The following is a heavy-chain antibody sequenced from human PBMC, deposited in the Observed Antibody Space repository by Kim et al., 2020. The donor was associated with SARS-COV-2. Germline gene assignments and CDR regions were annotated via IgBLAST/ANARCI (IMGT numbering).Heavy chain of an antibody. CDR3: ARRVRFFEKIDY. CDR2: IFYSGST. V-gene: IGHV4-39*01. J-gene: IGHJ4*02. CDR1: GSSINSSRYH. D-gene: IGHD3-9*01. Sequence: SETLSLTCHVSGSSINSSRYHWAWIRQPPGKGLEWIGHIFYSGSTFSNPSLKSRLTMSVDTSKNQFSLRLSSVTAADTAVYYCARRVRFFEKIDYWGQG.